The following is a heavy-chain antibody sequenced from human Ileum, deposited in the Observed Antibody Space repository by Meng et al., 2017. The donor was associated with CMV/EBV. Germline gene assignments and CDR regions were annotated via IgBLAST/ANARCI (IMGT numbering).Heavy chain of an antibody. Sequence: LSGAVSGLTFTKSGFHWVRQAPGKGLEWVAVIWFDGSVEYYADSVKGQFAISRDNSKNTLSLQMNSLRAEDTAVYYCAKDKGTKYFDVWGRGTLVTVSS. CDR3: AKDKGTKYFDV. V-gene: IGHV3-33*03. D-gene: IGHD2-8*01. J-gene: IGHJ2*01. CDR1: GLTFTKSG. CDR2: IWFDGSVE.